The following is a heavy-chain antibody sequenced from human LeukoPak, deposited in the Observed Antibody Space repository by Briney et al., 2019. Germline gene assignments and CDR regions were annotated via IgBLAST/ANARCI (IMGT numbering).Heavy chain of an antibody. Sequence: ASVKVSCKASGCTFTGSYIHWVRQAPGQGLEWVGRINPSSGGTSFAQKFQGSVTMTRDTSISAAYLKLSRLRSDDTAVYYCARGLENFDYWGQGTLVTVSS. CDR2: INPSSGGT. CDR3: ARGLENFDY. J-gene: IGHJ4*02. CDR1: GCTFTGSY. D-gene: IGHD1-1*01. V-gene: IGHV1-2*06.